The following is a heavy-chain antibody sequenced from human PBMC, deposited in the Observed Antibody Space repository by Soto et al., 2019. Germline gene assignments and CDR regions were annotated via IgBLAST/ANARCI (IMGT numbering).Heavy chain of an antibody. D-gene: IGHD1-1*01. J-gene: IGHJ6*02. Sequence: SETLSLTCTVSGGSISSGGYYWSWIRQHPGKGLEWIGYIYYSGSTYYNPSLKSRVNISVDTSKNQFSLKLSSVTAADTAVYYCAREEQLERGYYYYGMDVWGQGTTVTVSS. V-gene: IGHV4-31*03. CDR2: IYYSGST. CDR1: GGSISSGGYY. CDR3: AREEQLERGYYYYGMDV.